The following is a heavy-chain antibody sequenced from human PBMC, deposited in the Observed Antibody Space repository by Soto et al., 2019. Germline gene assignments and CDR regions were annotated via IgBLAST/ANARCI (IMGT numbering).Heavy chain of an antibody. V-gene: IGHV3-48*01. J-gene: IGHJ4*02. CDR1: GFTFSSYS. CDR2: ISSSSSTI. D-gene: IGHD6-13*01. Sequence: GGSLRLSCAASGFTFSSYSMNWVRQAPGKGLEWVSYISSSSSTIYYADSDKGRYTISRENAKNSLYLKMNSLKVKDTGVYYCARELGRGGSIAAAGTFDYWGQGTLVTVSS. CDR3: ARELGRGGSIAAAGTFDY.